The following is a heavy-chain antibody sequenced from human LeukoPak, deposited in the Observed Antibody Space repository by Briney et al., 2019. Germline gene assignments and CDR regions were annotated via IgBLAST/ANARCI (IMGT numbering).Heavy chain of an antibody. CDR2: IYYSGTT. D-gene: IGHD1-26*01. V-gene: IGHV4-59*08. CDR1: GGSISSYY. CDR3: ASLYSGTYLLPDY. Sequence: SETLSLTCTVSGGSISSYYWSWIRQPPGKGLEWIGYIYYSGTTNYNPSLKSRVTISVDTSKNQFSLQLSSVTAADTAVYYCASLYSGTYLLPDYWGQGTLVTVSS. J-gene: IGHJ4*02.